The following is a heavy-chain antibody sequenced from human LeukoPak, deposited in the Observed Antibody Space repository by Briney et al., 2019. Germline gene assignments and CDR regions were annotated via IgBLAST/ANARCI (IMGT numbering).Heavy chain of an antibody. V-gene: IGHV1-58*02. Sequence: SVKVSCKASGFTFTSSAMQWVRQARGQRLEWIGWIVVGSGNTNYARKFQERATITRDMSTSTAYMELSSLRSEDTAVYYCAAADAHSSGYYLLDRIDYYYGMDVWGQGTTVTVSS. D-gene: IGHD3-22*01. CDR3: AAADAHSSGYYLLDRIDYYYGMDV. CDR1: GFTFTSSA. J-gene: IGHJ6*02. CDR2: IVVGSGNT.